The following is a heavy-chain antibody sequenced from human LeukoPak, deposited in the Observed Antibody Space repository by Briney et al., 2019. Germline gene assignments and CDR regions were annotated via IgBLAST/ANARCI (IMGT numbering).Heavy chain of an antibody. V-gene: IGHV4-31*03. CDR1: GGSISSSSYY. CDR2: IYYSGST. CDR3: ASGSDTAMANYFDY. J-gene: IGHJ4*02. Sequence: PSETLSLTCTVSGGSISSSSYYWGWIRQHPGKGLEWIGYIYYSGSTYYNPSLKSRVTISVDTSKNQFSLKLSSVTAADTAVYYCASGSDTAMANYFDYWGQGTLVTVSS. D-gene: IGHD5-18*01.